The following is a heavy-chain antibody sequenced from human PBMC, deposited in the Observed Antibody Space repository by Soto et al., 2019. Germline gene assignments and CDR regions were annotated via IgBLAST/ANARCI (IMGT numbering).Heavy chain of an antibody. J-gene: IGHJ4*02. CDR1: GFSFSHYW. CDR3: ADSWLTTSY. CDR2: ISPDGRTT. D-gene: IGHD3-10*01. Sequence: EEHLVESGGGLVQPGGSLRLSCAASGFSFSHYWMHWVRQAPGKGLVWVSRISPDGRTTTYADSVKGRFTISRDNDKSTLYLQMNSLMVEDGAVYYCADSWLTTSYWGPGTLVTVSS. V-gene: IGHV3-74*01.